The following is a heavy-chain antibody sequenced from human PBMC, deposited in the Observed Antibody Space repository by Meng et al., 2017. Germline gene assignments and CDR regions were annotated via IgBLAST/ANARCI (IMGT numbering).Heavy chain of an antibody. J-gene: IGHJ4*02. CDR1: GYTFTGYY. CDR3: ARDRSHDY. CDR2: INPNSGGT. Sequence: ASVKVSCKASGYTFTGYYMPWVRQAPGQGLEWMGWINPNSGGTSSAQRFQGRVTMTRDTSISTAYMELSSLRSDDTAVYYCARDRSHDYWGQGTLVTVSS. V-gene: IGHV1-2*02.